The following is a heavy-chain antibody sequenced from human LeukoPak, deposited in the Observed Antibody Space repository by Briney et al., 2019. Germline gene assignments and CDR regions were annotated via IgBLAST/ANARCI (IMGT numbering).Heavy chain of an antibody. CDR2: IAADGGVK. J-gene: IGHJ4*02. D-gene: IGHD6-19*01. V-gene: IGHV3-30*03. CDR1: GFSFHDHG. Sequence: GTSLRLSCAASGFSFHDHGMDWVRQAPGKGLEWVAVIAADGGVKQYADSVKGRFSLSRDNSKNTVSLQMNGLIAEDTAVYYCAREATWGQWYFDLWGQGAPVTVSS. CDR3: AREATWGQWYFDL.